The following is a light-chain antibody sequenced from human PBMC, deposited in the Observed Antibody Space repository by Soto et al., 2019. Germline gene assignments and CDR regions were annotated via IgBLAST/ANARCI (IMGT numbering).Light chain of an antibody. Sequence: QSALTQPASVSGSPGQSITVSCTGTSSYVGSDNLVSWFQQHPGKAPKLMIYEVNKRPSGVSNRFSGSKSGNTASLTTSGLQAEDEADYYCSSARSYIHVVFGGGTQLTVL. V-gene: IGLV2-23*02. CDR3: SSARSYIHVV. J-gene: IGLJ2*01. CDR1: SSYVGSDNL. CDR2: EVN.